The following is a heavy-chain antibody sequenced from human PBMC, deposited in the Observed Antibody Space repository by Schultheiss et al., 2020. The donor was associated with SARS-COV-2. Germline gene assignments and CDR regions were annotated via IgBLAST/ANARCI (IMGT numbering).Heavy chain of an antibody. J-gene: IGHJ5*02. D-gene: IGHD3-9*01. V-gene: IGHV3-15*01. CDR3: TTELYVLRYEVGGFDP. CDR2: IKSKTDGGTT. CDR1: GFTFSSYD. Sequence: GGSLRLSCAASGFTFSSYDMHWVRQATGKGLEWVGRIKSKTDGGTTDYAAPVKGRFTISRDDSKNTLYLQMNSLKTEDTAVYYCTTELYVLRYEVGGFDPWGQGTLVTVSS.